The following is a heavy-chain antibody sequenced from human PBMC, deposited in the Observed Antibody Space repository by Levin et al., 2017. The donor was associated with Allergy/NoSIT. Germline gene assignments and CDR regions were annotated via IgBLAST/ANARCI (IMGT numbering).Heavy chain of an antibody. CDR2: ISAYNGNT. CDR3: ARVTTYYYDSSGYEFDY. Sequence: ASVKVSCKASGYTFTSYGISWVRQAPGQGLEWMGWISAYNGNTNYAQKLQGRVTMTTDTSTSTAYMELRSLRSDDTAVYYCARVTTYYYDSSGYEFDYWGQGTLVTVSS. CDR1: GYTFTSYG. D-gene: IGHD3-22*01. J-gene: IGHJ4*02. V-gene: IGHV1-18*01.